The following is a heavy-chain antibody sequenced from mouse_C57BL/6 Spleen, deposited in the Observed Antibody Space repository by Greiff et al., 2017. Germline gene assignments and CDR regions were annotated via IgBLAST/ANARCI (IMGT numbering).Heavy chain of an antibody. CDR3: ARNDYYGSSYTRYFDV. V-gene: IGHV1-78*01. J-gene: IGHJ1*03. Sequence: VQLQQSDAELVKPGASVKISCKVPGYTFTDHTIHWMKQRPEQGLEWIGYIYPRDGSTKYNEKFKGKATLTADKSSSTAYMQLNSLTSEDSAVYFCARNDYYGSSYTRYFDVWGTGTTVTVSS. D-gene: IGHD1-1*01. CDR1: GYTFTDHT. CDR2: IYPRDGST.